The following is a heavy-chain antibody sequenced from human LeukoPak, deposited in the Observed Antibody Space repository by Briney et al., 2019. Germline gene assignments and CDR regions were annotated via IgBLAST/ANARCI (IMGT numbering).Heavy chain of an antibody. CDR2: INYSGTT. V-gene: IGHV4-59*08. Sequence: SGPLSLPCPVPGGSINSYYWSWIRQPPGRGLEWIGPINYSGTTNYNPSLKRRVTISVYTSKHQFPLKLSSVTAADTAVYYCARFVSSESYDSRAFDSWGQGTLVTVSS. J-gene: IGHJ4*02. D-gene: IGHD3-22*01. CDR3: ARFVSSESYDSRAFDS. CDR1: GGSINSYY.